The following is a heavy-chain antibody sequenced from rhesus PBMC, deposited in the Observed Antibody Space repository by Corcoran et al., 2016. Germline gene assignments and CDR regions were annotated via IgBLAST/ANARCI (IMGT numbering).Heavy chain of an antibody. CDR1: GFTSGNSD. CDR3: ANSDSGDY. D-gene: IGHD2-33*01. Sequence: EVQLVESGGGLVQPGGSLRLSCAAPGFTSGNSDLIWIRQAPGKGLVLVSYISSGGSIYYSDSVKGRFTISRDNAKNTLYLQMSSLRVEDTAVYYCANSDSGDYWGQGVLVTVSS. J-gene: IGHJ4*01. CDR2: ISSGGSI. V-gene: IGHV3S43*01.